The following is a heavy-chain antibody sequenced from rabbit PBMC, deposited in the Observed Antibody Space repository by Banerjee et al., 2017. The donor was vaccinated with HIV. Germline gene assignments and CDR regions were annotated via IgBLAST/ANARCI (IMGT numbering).Heavy chain of an antibody. CDR1: GFDLSSSYW. CDR3: ARGDTGSSFSSYGMDL. CDR2: FCAGGSGHT. V-gene: IGHV1S40*01. Sequence: QSLEESGGDLVKPEGSLTLTCKASGFDLSSSYWMCWVRQAPGKGLEWIACFCAGGSGHTYYATWAKGRFTSSKTSSTTVTLQMTSLTAADTATYFCARGDTGSSFSSYGMDLWGQGTLVTVS. J-gene: IGHJ6*01. D-gene: IGHD8-1*01.